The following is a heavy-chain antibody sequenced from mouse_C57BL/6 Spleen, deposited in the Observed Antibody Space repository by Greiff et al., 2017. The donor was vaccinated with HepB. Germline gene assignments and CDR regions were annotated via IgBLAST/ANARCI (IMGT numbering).Heavy chain of an antibody. D-gene: IGHD2-1*01. CDR2: INPSNGGT. V-gene: IGHV1-53*01. Sequence: QVQLQQPGTELVKPGASVKLSCKASGYTFTSYWMHWVKQRPGQGLEWIGNINPSNGGTNYNEKFKSKATLTVDKSSTTAYMQLSSLTSEDAAVYYCARYGNSYYFDYWGQGTTLTVSS. CDR1: GYTFTSYW. J-gene: IGHJ2*01. CDR3: ARYGNSYYFDY.